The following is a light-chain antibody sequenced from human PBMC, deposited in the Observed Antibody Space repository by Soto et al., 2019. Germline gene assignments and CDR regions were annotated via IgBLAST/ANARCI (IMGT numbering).Light chain of an antibody. CDR1: QSISTY. J-gene: IGKJ3*01. Sequence: DIQMTQSPSSLSASVGDRVTITCRASQSISTYLNWYQQKPGKAPKLLIYEASSLQSGVPSRFSGSGSGTDFTLTISSLQPEDFATYYCQQSYTTPPLFVPGTKVHIK. CDR2: EAS. V-gene: IGKV1-39*01. CDR3: QQSYTTPPL.